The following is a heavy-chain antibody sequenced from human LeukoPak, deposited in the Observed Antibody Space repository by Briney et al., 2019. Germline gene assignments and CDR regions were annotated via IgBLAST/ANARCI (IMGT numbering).Heavy chain of an antibody. CDR2: IIPIFGTA. V-gene: IGHV1-69*01. D-gene: IGHD2-2*01. Sequence: SVKVSCKASGGTFSSHAISWVRQAPGQGLEWMGGIIPIFGTANYAQKFQGRVTITADESTSTAYMELSSLRSEDTAVYYCASRKDIVVVPAAINYYYYMDVWGKGTTVTVSS. CDR1: GGTFSSHA. J-gene: IGHJ6*03. CDR3: ASRKDIVVVPAAINYYYYMDV.